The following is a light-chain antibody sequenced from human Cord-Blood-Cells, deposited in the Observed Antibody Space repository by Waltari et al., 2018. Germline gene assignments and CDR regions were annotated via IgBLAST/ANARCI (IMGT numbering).Light chain of an antibody. CDR1: SSDVGSDKL. J-gene: IGLJ1*01. CDR2: EGR. CDR3: SSYAGSSTYV. V-gene: IGLV2-23*01. Sequence: QSALTQPASVSGSPGQSITISCTGTSSDVGSDKLVSWYQHHPGKAPKLMMYEGRKRPSGVPNRSSGSKAGNTASLTITGLQAEDEADYYSSSYAGSSTYVFGTGTKVTVL.